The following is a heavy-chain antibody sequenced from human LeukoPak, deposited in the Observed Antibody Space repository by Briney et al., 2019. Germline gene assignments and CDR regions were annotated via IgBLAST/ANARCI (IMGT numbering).Heavy chain of an antibody. CDR3: ARRAADSTVGAIFGVKTIRTESVNRAFDI. CDR2: ISSSSSYI. J-gene: IGHJ3*02. Sequence: GGSLRLSCAASGFTFSSYSMNWVRQAPGKGLEWVSSISSSSSYIYYADSVKGRFTISRDNAKNSLYLQMNSLRAEDTAVYYCARRAADSTVGAIFGVKTIRTESVNRAFDIWGQGTMVTVSS. V-gene: IGHV3-21*01. D-gene: IGHD3-3*01. CDR1: GFTFSSYS.